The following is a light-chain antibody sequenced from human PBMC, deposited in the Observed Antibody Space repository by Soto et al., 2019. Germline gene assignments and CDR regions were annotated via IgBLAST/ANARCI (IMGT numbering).Light chain of an antibody. J-gene: IGKJ5*01. Sequence: DIVMTQSPLSLPFTPGEPASISFRSIQILXHSNGYNYLDWCFQKPGQSPQLLIHLASNRASGVPVRFSGSGSGTDFTLNISSVEAEDVGLYYCMQGVQMPPITFGQGTRLEIK. V-gene: IGKV2-28*01. CDR1: QILXHSNGYNY. CDR3: MQGVQMPPIT. CDR2: LAS.